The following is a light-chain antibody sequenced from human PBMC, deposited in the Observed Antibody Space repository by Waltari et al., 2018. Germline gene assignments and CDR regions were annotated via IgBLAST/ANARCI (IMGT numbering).Light chain of an antibody. J-gene: IGKJ2*01. CDR1: QRIGTW. CDR2: KAS. CDR3: FQSSSTPFT. Sequence: DIQMTQSPSSLSASVGDIVIITCRASQRIGTWLDWYQQKPGKAPKLLIYKASNLQSGVPSRFGGRGSGTDFTLTISSLQPEDLATYFCFQSSSTPFTFGQGT. V-gene: IGKV1-12*01.